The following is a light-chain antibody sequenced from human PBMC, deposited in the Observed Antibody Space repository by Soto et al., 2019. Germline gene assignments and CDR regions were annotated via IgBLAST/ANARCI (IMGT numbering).Light chain of an antibody. CDR1: QSVLYSSDNKNY. CDR3: QQYYCTPPRT. CDR2: WAS. V-gene: IGKV4-1*01. J-gene: IGKJ1*01. Sequence: DIVMTQSPDSLAVSLGERATINCKSSQSVLYSSDNKNYLAWYQQKPGQPPKLLIYWASTRESGVPDRFSGSGSGTDFTLTISSLQADDVAVYYCQQYYCTPPRTFGQGTKVEV.